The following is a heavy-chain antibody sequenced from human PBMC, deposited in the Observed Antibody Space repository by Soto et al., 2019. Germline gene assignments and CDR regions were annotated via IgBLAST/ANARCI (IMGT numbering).Heavy chain of an antibody. CDR2: ISYDGSNK. CDR3: AKGPVGY. V-gene: IGHV3-30*18. Sequence: QVQLVESGGGVVQTGRSLRLSCAASGFTFSSYSMHWVRQAPGKGLEWVAVISYDGSNKYYADSVKGRFTISRDNSKNTLHLQMNSLRAEDTAVYYCAKGPVGYWGQGTLVTVSS. D-gene: IGHD1-26*01. J-gene: IGHJ4*02. CDR1: GFTFSSYS.